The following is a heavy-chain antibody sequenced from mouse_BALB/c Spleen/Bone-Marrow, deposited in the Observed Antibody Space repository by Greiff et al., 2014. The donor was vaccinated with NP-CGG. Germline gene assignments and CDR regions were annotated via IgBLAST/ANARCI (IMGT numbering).Heavy chain of an antibody. D-gene: IGHD2-4*01. V-gene: IGHV1-4*01. Sequence: VQLQQSGAELARPGASVKMSCKASGYTFTSYTMHWVKQRPGQGLEWIGYINPSSGYANYNQKFKDKATFTADKSSTTAYMQLSSLTSEDSAVYYGARKYDNDVGFDYWGQSTTLTVSS. J-gene: IGHJ2*01. CDR3: ARKYDNDVGFDY. CDR2: INPSSGYA. CDR1: GYTFTSYT.